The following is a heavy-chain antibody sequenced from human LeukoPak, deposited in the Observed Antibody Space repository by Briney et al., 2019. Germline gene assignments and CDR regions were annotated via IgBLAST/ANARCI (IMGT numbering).Heavy chain of an antibody. J-gene: IGHJ4*01. CDR3: ATYGSGSGTFFDS. CDR1: GFTFRNYY. D-gene: IGHD3-10*01. CDR2: ISSSGSTI. Sequence: GGSLRLSCVASGFTFRNYYMSWIRQAPGEGLEWISYISSSGSTIYYIDSVKGRFTISRDNAKNSLYLQMDSLRAEDTGLYYCATYGSGSGTFFDSWGQGTLVTVSS. V-gene: IGHV3-11*04.